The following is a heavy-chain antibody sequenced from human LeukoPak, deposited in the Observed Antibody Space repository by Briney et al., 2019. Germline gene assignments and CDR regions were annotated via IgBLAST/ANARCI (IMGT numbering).Heavy chain of an antibody. V-gene: IGHV4-59*08. D-gene: IGHD6-13*01. J-gene: IGHJ5*02. CDR2: IYYSGST. Sequence: SETLSLTCTVSGGSISSYYWSWIRQPPGKGLEWIGYIYYSGSTYYNPSLKSRVTISVDTSKNQFSLKLSSVTAADTAVYYCARQISGYSSSWYPNWFDPWGQGTLVTVSS. CDR3: ARQISGYSSSWYPNWFDP. CDR1: GGSISSYY.